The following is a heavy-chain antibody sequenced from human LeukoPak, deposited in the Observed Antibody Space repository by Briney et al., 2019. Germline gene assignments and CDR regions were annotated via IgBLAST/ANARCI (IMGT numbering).Heavy chain of an antibody. J-gene: IGHJ4*02. V-gene: IGHV3-7*01. CDR3: ARELRTFDS. D-gene: IGHD3-16*01. CDR1: GFTFSSYW. CDR2: IKHNGDEL. Sequence: PRGSLRLSCAASGFTFSSYWVTWVRQAPGKGLEWVANIKHNGDELNYVDSVEDRFTISRDNAKNSLYLHMTGLRAEDTAVYYCARELRTFDSWGQGTLVTVSS.